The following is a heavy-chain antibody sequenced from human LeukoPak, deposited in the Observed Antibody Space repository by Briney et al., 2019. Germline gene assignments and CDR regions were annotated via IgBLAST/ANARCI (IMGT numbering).Heavy chain of an antibody. CDR3: ARTRRYYDSSGFDY. V-gene: IGHV1-2*02. CDR1: GYTFTGYY. Sequence: GASVKVSCKASGYTFTGYYMHWVREAPGQELEWMGWINPNSGGTNYAQKFQGRVTMTRDTSISTAYMELSRLRSDDTAVYYCARTRRYYDSSGFDYWGQGTLVTVSS. D-gene: IGHD3-22*01. J-gene: IGHJ4*02. CDR2: INPNSGGT.